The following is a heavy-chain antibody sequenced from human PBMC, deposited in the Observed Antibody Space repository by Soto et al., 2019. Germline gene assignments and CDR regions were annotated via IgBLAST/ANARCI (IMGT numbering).Heavy chain of an antibody. CDR3: ARDIKDIVVVPAARAQYYYGMDV. J-gene: IGHJ6*02. CDR1: GGTFSSYT. V-gene: IGHV1-69*04. D-gene: IGHD2-2*01. CDR2: IIPILGIA. Sequence: ASVKVSCKASGGTFSSYTISWVRQAPGQGLEWMGRIIPILGIANYAQKFQGRVTITADKSTSTAYMELSSLRSEDTAVYYCARDIKDIVVVPAARAQYYYGMDVWG.